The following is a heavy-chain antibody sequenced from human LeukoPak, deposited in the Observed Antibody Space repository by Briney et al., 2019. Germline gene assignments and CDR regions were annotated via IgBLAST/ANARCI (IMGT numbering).Heavy chain of an antibody. CDR3: ASWYYDSSGYPRGDY. J-gene: IGHJ4*02. D-gene: IGHD3-22*01. CDR2: ISAYNGNT. CDR1: GYTFTSYG. Sequence: ASVKVSCKASGYTFTSYGISWVRQAPGQGLEWMGWISAYNGNTNYAQKLQGRVTMTTDTSTSTAYMELRSLRSDDTAVYYCASWYYDSSGYPRGDYWGQGTLVTVSS. V-gene: IGHV1-18*01.